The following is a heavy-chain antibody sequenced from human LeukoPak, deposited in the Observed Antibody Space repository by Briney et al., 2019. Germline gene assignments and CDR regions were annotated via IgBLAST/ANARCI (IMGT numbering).Heavy chain of an antibody. J-gene: IGHJ4*02. CDR2: IYHSGST. D-gene: IGHD5-18*01. V-gene: IGHV4-30-2*01. Sequence: SQTLSLTFTVFGGSISSGGYYWSWIRQPPGKGLEWIGYIYHSGSTYYNPSLKSRVTISVDRSKNQFSLKLSSVTAADTAVYYCARDASQLSHKFDYWGQGTLVTVSS. CDR3: ARDASQLSHKFDY. CDR1: GGSISSGGYY.